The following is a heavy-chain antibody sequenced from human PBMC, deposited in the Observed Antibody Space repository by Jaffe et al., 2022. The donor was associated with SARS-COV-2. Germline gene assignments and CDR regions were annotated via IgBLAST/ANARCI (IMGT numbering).Heavy chain of an antibody. V-gene: IGHV3-23*01. CDR3: AKVHATVSNYVENGMDV. D-gene: IGHD4-4*01. CDR1: GFTFSSYA. Sequence: EVQLLESGGGLVQPGGSLRLSCAASGFTFSSYAMSWVRQAPGKGLEWVSAISGSGGSTYYADSVKGRFTISRDNSKNTLYLQMNSLRAEDTAVYYCAKVHATVSNYVENGMDVWGQGTTVTVSS. CDR2: ISGSGGST. J-gene: IGHJ6*02.